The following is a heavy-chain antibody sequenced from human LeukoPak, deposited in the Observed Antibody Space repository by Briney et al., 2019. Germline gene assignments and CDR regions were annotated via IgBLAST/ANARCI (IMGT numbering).Heavy chain of an antibody. CDR1: GFSFSSYS. D-gene: IGHD6-13*01. Sequence: PGGSLRLSCAASGFSFSSYSMNWVRQAPGKGLEWVSYISSSSSTIYYADSVKGRFTISRDNAKNSLYLQMNSLRAEDTAVYYCARGELGTFQAAAGTRDFDYWGQGTLVTVSS. CDR2: ISSSSSTI. CDR3: ARGELGTFQAAAGTRDFDY. J-gene: IGHJ4*02. V-gene: IGHV3-48*04.